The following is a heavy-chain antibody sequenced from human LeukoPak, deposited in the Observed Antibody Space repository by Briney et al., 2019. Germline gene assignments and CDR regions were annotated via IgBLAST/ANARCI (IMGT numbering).Heavy chain of an antibody. V-gene: IGHV1-8*02. Sequence: ASVKVSCKASGGTFSSYAISWVRQATGQGLEWMGWMNPNSGNTGYAQKFQGRVTMTRNTSISTAYMELSSLRSEDTAVYYCARGNYDSSAFDPWGQGTLVTVSS. CDR1: GGTFSSYA. D-gene: IGHD3-22*01. CDR3: ARGNYDSSAFDP. CDR2: MNPNSGNT. J-gene: IGHJ5*02.